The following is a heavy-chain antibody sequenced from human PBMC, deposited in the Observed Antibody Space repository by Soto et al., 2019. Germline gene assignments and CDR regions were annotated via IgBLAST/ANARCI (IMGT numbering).Heavy chain of an antibody. CDR1: GDSDSSNSAA. Sequence: PSQTLSLTCAISGDSDSSNSAAWNWIRQSPSRGLEWLGRTYYRSKWYNDYAVSVKSRITINPDTSKNQFSLQLNSVTPEDTAVYYCAIGMYSSGWYYFDYWGQGTLVTVSS. CDR2: TYYRSKWYN. CDR3: AIGMYSSGWYYFDY. V-gene: IGHV6-1*01. J-gene: IGHJ4*02. D-gene: IGHD6-19*01.